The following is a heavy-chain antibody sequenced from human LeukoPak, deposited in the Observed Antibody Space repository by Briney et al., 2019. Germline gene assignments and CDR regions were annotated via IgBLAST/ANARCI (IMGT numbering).Heavy chain of an antibody. D-gene: IGHD6-19*01. CDR3: ARIPKGSGWTFDY. CDR1: GFTFSSYW. Sequence: GGSLRLSCAASGFTFSSYWMSWVRQAPGIGLEWVANIKQDGSEKYYVDSVKGRFTISRDNAKNSLYLQMNSLRAEDTAVYYCARIPKGSGWTFDYWGQGTLVTVSS. V-gene: IGHV3-7*05. CDR2: IKQDGSEK. J-gene: IGHJ4*02.